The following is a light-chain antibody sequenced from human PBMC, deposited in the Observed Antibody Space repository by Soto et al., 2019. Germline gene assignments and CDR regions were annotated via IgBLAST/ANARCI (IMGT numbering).Light chain of an antibody. CDR3: QQERT. V-gene: IGKV1-5*01. CDR1: QSISSW. Sequence: IQMTRSPSTLSASVGDRVTITCRASQSISSWLAWYQQKPGKAPKLLIYDASSLESGVPSRFSGSGSGTEFTLTISSLQPDDFATYYCQQERTFGQGTK. CDR2: DAS. J-gene: IGKJ1*01.